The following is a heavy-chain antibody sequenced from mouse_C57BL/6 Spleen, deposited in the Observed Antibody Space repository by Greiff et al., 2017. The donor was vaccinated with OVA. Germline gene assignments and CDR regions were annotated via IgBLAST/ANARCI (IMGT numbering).Heavy chain of an antibody. CDR2: ISNLAYSI. D-gene: IGHD4-1*01. CDR3: ARHGLGLGWFAY. J-gene: IGHJ3*01. CDR1: GFTFSDYG. Sequence: EVQVVESGGGLVQPGGSLKLSCAASGFTFSDYGMAWVRQAPRKGPEWVSFISNLAYSIYYADTVTGRFTSSRENAKNTLYLEMSSLRSEDTAMYYCARHGLGLGWFAYWGQGTLVTVSA. V-gene: IGHV5-15*01.